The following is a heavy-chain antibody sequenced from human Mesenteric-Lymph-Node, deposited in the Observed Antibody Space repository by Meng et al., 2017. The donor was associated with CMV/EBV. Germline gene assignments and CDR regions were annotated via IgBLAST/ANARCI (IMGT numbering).Heavy chain of an antibody. CDR3: ARAGVRFLEWLFNYFDY. Sequence: GGSLRLSCEGSGFTFRGYGMHWVRQAPGKGLEWVAFIRYDEDKKYYAESVRGRFTISRDNAKNSLYLQMNSLRAEDTAVYYCARAGVRFLEWLFNYFDYWGQGTLVTVSS. J-gene: IGHJ4*02. CDR1: GFTFRGYG. D-gene: IGHD3-3*01. CDR2: IRYDEDKK. V-gene: IGHV3-30*02.